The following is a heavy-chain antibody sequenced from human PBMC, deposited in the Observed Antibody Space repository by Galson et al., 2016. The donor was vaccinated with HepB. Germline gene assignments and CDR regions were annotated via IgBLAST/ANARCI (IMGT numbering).Heavy chain of an antibody. Sequence: SLRLSCVASGFTFSTYGMDWVRQAPGKGLEWVAVISYDGSNKYYADSVKGRFTISRDNCKNTLYLQMNSLRAEDTAVYYCARDSSGWYGIFDYWGQGTLVTVSS. CDR3: ARDSSGWYGIFDY. J-gene: IGHJ4*02. CDR1: GFTFSTYG. CDR2: ISYDGSNK. V-gene: IGHV3-30*03. D-gene: IGHD6-19*01.